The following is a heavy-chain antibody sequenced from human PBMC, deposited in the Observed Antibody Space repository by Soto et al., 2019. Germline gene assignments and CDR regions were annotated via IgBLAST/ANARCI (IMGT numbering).Heavy chain of an antibody. CDR2: ISGSGGST. CDR3: AKDSYLLEGSYYYYMDV. D-gene: IGHD3-3*01. J-gene: IGHJ6*03. CDR1: GFTFSSYA. Sequence: GGSLRLSCAASGFTFSSYAMSWVRQAPGKGLEWVSAISGSGGSTYYADSVKGRFTISRDNSKNTLYLQMNSLGAEDTAVYYCAKDSYLLEGSYYYYMDVWGQGTTVTVSS. V-gene: IGHV3-23*01.